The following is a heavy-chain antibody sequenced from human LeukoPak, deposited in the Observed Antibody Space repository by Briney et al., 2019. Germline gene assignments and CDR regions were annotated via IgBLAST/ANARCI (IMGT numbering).Heavy chain of an antibody. J-gene: IGHJ4*02. CDR3: AREALQYYYDSSGYAY. CDR2: IKQDGSEK. Sequence: HTGGSLRLSCAASGFTFSSYSMNWVCQAPGKGLEWVANIKQDGSEKYYVDSVKGRFTISRDNAKNSLYLQMNSLRAEDTAVYYCAREALQYYYDSSGYAYWGQGTLVTVSS. CDR1: GFTFSSYS. D-gene: IGHD3-22*01. V-gene: IGHV3-7*01.